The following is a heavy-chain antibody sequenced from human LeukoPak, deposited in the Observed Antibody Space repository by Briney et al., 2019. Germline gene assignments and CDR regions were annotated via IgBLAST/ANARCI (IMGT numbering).Heavy chain of an antibody. CDR2: IKSETDGGTT. Sequence: KSGGSLRLSCAASGFSFRDAGMSWVRQAPGKGLEWVGHIKSETDGGTTDYGAPVKGRFTISRDDSKNTLYLQMSSLKTEDTAVYFCAHRNTAMVRVDYWGQGTLVTVSS. CDR3: AHRNTAMVRVDY. J-gene: IGHJ4*02. D-gene: IGHD5-18*01. CDR1: GFSFRDAG. V-gene: IGHV3-15*01.